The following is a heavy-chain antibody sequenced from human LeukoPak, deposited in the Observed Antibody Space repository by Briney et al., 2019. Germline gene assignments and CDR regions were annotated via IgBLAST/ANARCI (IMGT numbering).Heavy chain of an antibody. V-gene: IGHV4-4*02. CDR2: IYHSGST. Sequence: RLRRPPSLTCAVSGGSISSSNWWSWVRQPPGKGLEWIGEIYHSGSTNYNPSLKSRVTISVDTSKNQFSLKLSSVTAADTAVYFCARGPYSYDSSGAFDIWGQGTMVTVSS. CDR3: ARGPYSYDSSGAFDI. J-gene: IGHJ3*02. CDR1: GGSISSSNW. D-gene: IGHD3-22*01.